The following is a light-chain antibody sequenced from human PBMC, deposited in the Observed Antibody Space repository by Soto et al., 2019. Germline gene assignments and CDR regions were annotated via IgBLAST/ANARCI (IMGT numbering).Light chain of an antibody. J-gene: IGLJ1*01. Sequence: SVLTQPPSASGTPGQRVTISCSGSSSNIGSNYVYWYQQLPGTAPKLLIYRNNQRPSGVPDRFSGSKSGTSASLAISGLRSEDEADYYCAAWEDSRSGYVFGTGTRSPS. V-gene: IGLV1-47*01. CDR1: SSNIGSNY. CDR2: RNN. CDR3: AAWEDSRSGYV.